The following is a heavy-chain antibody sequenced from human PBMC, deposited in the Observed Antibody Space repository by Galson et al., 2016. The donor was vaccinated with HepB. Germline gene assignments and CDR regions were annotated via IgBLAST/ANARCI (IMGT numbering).Heavy chain of an antibody. Sequence: SLRLSCAASGFIFSSYPMYWIRQIPGKGLEWVALISFDGSNKFYGDSLKGRFTISRDNSENTLNLQMDSLRVEDTAVYYCARELGRKLMYHYGMDVCGQGTTVIVSS. V-gene: IGHV3-30*04. J-gene: IGHJ6*02. D-gene: IGHD4-23*01. CDR2: ISFDGSNK. CDR1: GFIFSSYP. CDR3: ARELGRKLMYHYGMDV.